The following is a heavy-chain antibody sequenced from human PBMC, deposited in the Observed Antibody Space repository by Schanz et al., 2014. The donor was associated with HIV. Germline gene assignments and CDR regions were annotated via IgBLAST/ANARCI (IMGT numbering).Heavy chain of an antibody. D-gene: IGHD6-13*01. V-gene: IGHV1-18*03. J-gene: IGHJ6*02. CDR3: ASDLSVYSSSSSV. Sequence: VQLLQSGAEVKKPGASVKVSCKTSGYTFASYGITWVRQAPGQGLEWMGWLDTNTGGTNYARKFQGRVTMTRDTTISTAYMDLRRLRSDDMAVYYCASDLSVYSSSSSVWGQGTTVTVSS. CDR1: GYTFASYG. CDR2: LDTNTGGT.